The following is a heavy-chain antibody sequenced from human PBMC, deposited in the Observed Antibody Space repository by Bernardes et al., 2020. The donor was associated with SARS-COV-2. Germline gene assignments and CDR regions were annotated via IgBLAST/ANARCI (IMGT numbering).Heavy chain of an antibody. D-gene: IGHD3-9*01. CDR3: ASVLGSRGLGYDILTGYGAFDI. J-gene: IGHJ3*02. V-gene: IGHV1-69*13. CDR2: IIPIFGTA. Sequence: SVKVSCKASGGTFSSYAISWVRQAPGQGLEWMGGIIPIFGTANYAQKFQGRVTITADESTSTAYMELSSLRSEDTAVYYCASVLGSRGLGYDILTGYGAFDIWGQGTMVTVSS. CDR1: GGTFSSYA.